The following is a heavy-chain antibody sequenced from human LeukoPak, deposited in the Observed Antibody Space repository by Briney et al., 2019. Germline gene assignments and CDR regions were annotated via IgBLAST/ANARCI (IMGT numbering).Heavy chain of an antibody. Sequence: PSETLSLTCTVSGGPIDSGGYYWSWIRQSPGKGLEWIGYIYHSGNPYYSPSLKSRVTISVDRSKNQFSLELSSVTAADTAVYYCASSEISTGYSRRWGQGTLVTVSS. D-gene: IGHD3-9*01. J-gene: IGHJ4*02. CDR2: IYHSGNP. V-gene: IGHV4-30-2*06. CDR1: GGPIDSGGYY. CDR3: ASSEISTGYSRR.